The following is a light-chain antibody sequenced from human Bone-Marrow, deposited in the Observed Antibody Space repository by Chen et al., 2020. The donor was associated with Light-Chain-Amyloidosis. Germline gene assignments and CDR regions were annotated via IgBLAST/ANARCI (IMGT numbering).Light chain of an antibody. Sequence: NFMLTQPHSVSASPGKTVIISCTRSSGSIATNYVQWYQQRPGSSPTTVIYEDDQRPSGVPDRFSGSIDRSSNAASLTIAGLKTEDEDDYDCQSYQGSSQGVFGGGTKLTVL. CDR2: EDD. V-gene: IGLV6-57*01. J-gene: IGLJ3*02. CDR1: SGSIATNY. CDR3: QSYQGSSQGV.